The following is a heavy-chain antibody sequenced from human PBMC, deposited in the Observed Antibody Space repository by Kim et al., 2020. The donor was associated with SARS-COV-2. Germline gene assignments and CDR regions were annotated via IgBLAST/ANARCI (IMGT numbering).Heavy chain of an antibody. CDR1: GFSLSSSEVC. D-gene: IGHD2-8*02. V-gene: IGHV2-70*11. CDR3: ARDSPGGHGDY. Sequence: SGPTLVNPTQTLTLTCTFSGFSLSSSEVCVAWIRQPPGKALEWLARICWDGGKSYSTSLETRLTISEDTSKHQVVLTMTNVDPVDTATYYCARDSPGGHGDYWGLGTLVTVSS. J-gene: IGHJ4*02. CDR2: ICWDGGK.